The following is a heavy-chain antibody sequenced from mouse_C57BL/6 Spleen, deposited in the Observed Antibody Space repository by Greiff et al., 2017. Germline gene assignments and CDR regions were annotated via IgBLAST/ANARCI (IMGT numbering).Heavy chain of an antibody. Sequence: ESGPGLVKPSQSLSLTCSVTGYSITSGYYWNWIRQFPGNKLEWMGYISYDGSNNYNPSLKNRISITRDTSKNQFFLKLNSVTTEDTATYYCARGGSGYSYYFDYWGQGTTLTVSS. J-gene: IGHJ2*01. CDR1: GYSITSGYY. CDR2: ISYDGSN. V-gene: IGHV3-6*01. D-gene: IGHD3-2*02. CDR3: ARGGSGYSYYFDY.